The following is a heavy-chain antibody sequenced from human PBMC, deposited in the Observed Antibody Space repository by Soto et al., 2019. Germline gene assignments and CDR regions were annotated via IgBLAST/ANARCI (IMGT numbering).Heavy chain of an antibody. V-gene: IGHV1-18*01. CDR2: ISAYNGNT. CDR3: ARDRPKGYCSGGSCLYYYGMDV. D-gene: IGHD2-15*01. CDR1: GYTFTSYG. J-gene: IGHJ6*02. Sequence: ASVKVSCKASGYTFTSYGISWVRQAPGQGLEWMGWISAYNGNTNYAQKLQGRVTMTTDTSTSTAYMELRSLRSDDTAGYSCARDRPKGYCSGGSCLYYYGMDVWGQGTTVTVSS.